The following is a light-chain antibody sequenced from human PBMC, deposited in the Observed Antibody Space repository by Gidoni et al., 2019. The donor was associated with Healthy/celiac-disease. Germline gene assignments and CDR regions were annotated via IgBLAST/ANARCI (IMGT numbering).Light chain of an antibody. Sequence: IPMTQSPSSLSASVGDRVTSTCQASQDISNYLNWYQQKPGKAPKLLIYDASNLETGVPSRFSGSGSGTDFTFTISSLQPEDIATYYCQQYDNLPITFGQGTRLEIK. V-gene: IGKV1-33*01. CDR2: DAS. J-gene: IGKJ5*01. CDR3: QQYDNLPIT. CDR1: QDISNY.